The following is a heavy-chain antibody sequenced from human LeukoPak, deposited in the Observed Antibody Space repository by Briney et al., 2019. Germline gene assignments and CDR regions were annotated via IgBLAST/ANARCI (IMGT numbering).Heavy chain of an antibody. CDR3: ARANHFDYYDSSGYYGIDY. D-gene: IGHD3-22*01. V-gene: IGHV3-23*01. J-gene: IGHJ4*02. CDR2: ISGSGGST. CDR1: GFTFSSYA. Sequence: PGGCLRLSCAASGFTFSSYAMGWVRQAPGKGLEWVPAISGSGGSTYYADSVKSRFTISRDNSKNTLYLQMNSLRAEDTAVYYCARANHFDYYDSSGYYGIDYWGQGTLVTVSS.